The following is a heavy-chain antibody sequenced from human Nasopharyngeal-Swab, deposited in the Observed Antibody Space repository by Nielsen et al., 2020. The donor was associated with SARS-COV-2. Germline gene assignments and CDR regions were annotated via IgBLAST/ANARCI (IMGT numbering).Heavy chain of an antibody. CDR1: GFTFSDYY. CDR2: ISSSGSTI. Sequence: GGSLRLSCAASGFTFSDYYMSWIRQAPGKGLEWVSYISSSGSTIYYADSVKGRFTISRDNAKNSLYLQMNSLRAEDTAVYYCARDQTTVTTFYGMDVWGQGTTVTVSS. CDR3: ARDQTTVTTFYGMDV. V-gene: IGHV3-11*01. J-gene: IGHJ6*02. D-gene: IGHD4-17*01.